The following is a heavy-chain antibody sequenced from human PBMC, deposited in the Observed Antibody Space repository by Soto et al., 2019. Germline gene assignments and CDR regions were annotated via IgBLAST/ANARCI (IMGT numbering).Heavy chain of an antibody. CDR3: ARHDFWSGYYLPYFDY. Sequence: SETLSLTCTVSGGSISSYYWSWIRQPPGKGLEWIGYIYYSGSTNYNPSLKSRVTISVDTSKNQFSLKLSSVTAADTAVYYCARHDFWSGYYLPYFDYWGQGTLVTVSS. J-gene: IGHJ4*02. CDR2: IYYSGST. CDR1: GGSISSYY. D-gene: IGHD3-3*01. V-gene: IGHV4-59*08.